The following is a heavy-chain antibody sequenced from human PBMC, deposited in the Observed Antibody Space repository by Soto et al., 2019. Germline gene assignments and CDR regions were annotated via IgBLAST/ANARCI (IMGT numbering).Heavy chain of an antibody. J-gene: IGHJ3*02. D-gene: IGHD2-15*01. CDR3: ARGPLVVVVAARTWARDAFDI. CDR1: GGSFSGYY. V-gene: IGHV4-34*01. Sequence: SETLSLTCAVYGGSFSGYYWSWIRQPPGKGLEWIGEINHSGSTNYNPSLKSRVTISVDTSKNQFSLKLSSVTAADTAVYYCARGPLVVVVAARTWARDAFDIWGQGTMVTVSS. CDR2: INHSGST.